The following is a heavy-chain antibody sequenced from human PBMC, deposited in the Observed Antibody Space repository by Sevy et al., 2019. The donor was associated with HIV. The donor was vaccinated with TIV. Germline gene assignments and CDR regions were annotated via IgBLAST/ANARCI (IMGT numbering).Heavy chain of an antibody. J-gene: IGHJ4*02. CDR2: IIPIFGTA. CDR3: ARGKVGATTDHFDY. CDR1: GGTFSSYA. Sequence: ASVKVSCKASGGTFSSYAISWVRQAPGQELEWMGGIIPIFGTANYAQKFQGRVTITADESTSTAYMELSSLRSEDTAVYYCARGKVGATTDHFDYWGQGTLVTVSS. V-gene: IGHV1-69*13. D-gene: IGHD1-26*01.